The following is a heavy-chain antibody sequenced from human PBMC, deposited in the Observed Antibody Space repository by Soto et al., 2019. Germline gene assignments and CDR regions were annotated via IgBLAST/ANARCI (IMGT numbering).Heavy chain of an antibody. J-gene: IGHJ4*02. D-gene: IGHD2-15*01. CDR3: AKGGTAYSQQPDY. Sequence: GGSLRLSCAASGFTFSSFAMTWVRQVPGKGLEWVSSISAGDDSTYYADSVKGRFAISRDNSKNTLYLQMNSLRADDTALYHCAKGGTAYSQQPDYWGQGTLVTVSS. V-gene: IGHV3-23*01. CDR1: GFTFSSFA. CDR2: ISAGDDST.